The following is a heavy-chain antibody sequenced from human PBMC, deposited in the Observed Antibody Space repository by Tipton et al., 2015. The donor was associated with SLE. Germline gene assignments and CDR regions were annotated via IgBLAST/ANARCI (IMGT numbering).Heavy chain of an antibody. CDR1: GDSFSSGSSS. J-gene: IGHJ6*03. D-gene: IGHD2-15*01. CDR3: VKSVVVVSPRDYYYYMDV. Sequence: TLSLTCTVSGDSFSSGSSSWNWVRQPAGKGLEWIGLIYNSGITNYNPSLQSRVTLSVDMSKNQFSLRLSSVTVADTGVYYCVKSVVVVSPRDYYYYMDVWGKGTTVTVSS. CDR2: IYNSGIT. V-gene: IGHV4-61*02.